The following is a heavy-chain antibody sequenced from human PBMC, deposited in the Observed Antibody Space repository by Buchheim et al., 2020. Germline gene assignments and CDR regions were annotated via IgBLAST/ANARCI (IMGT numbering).Heavy chain of an antibody. CDR1: SGSISSDNYY. CDR2: IYYSGSA. Sequence: QVQLQESGPGLVKPSQTLSLTCTVSSGSISSDNYYWSWIRQPPGKGLKWIGYIYYSGSAYYNPSLKSRGIISVDTSKNQFPQKLNSVTAADTAVYYCAKGRYYYGMDVWGQGTT. J-gene: IGHJ6*02. CDR3: AKGRYYYGMDV. V-gene: IGHV4-30-4*01. D-gene: IGHD3-16*02.